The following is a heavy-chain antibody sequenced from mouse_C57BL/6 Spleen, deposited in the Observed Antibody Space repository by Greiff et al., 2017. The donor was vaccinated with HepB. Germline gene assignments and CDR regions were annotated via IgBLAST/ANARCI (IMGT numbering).Heavy chain of an antibody. CDR3: ARGSSYDYYAMDY. V-gene: IGHV14-3*01. CDR1: GFNIKNTY. CDR2: IDPANGNT. J-gene: IGHJ4*01. D-gene: IGHD1-1*01. Sequence: VHVKQSVAELVRPGASVKLSCTASGFNIKNTYMHWVKQRPEQGLEWIGRIDPANGNTKYAPKFQGKATITADTSSNTAYLQLSSLTSEDTAIYYCARGSSYDYYAMDYWGQGTSVTVSS.